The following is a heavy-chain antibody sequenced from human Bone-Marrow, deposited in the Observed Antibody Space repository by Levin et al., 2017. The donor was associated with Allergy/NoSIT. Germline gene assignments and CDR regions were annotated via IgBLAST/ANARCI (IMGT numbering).Heavy chain of an antibody. J-gene: IGHJ6*02. CDR3: ASPDQWLVPGDYDGMDV. CDR1: GGTFSSYA. D-gene: IGHD6-19*01. CDR2: IIPILGIA. Sequence: KISCKASGGTFSSYAISWVRQAPGQGLEWMGRIIPILGIANYAQKFQGRVTITADKSTSTAYMELSSLRSEDTAVYYCASPDQWLVPGDYDGMDVWGQGTTVTVSS. V-gene: IGHV1-69*04.